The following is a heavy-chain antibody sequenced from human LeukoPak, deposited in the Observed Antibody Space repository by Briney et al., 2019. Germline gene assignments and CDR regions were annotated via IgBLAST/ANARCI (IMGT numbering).Heavy chain of an antibody. V-gene: IGHV4-34*01. J-gene: IGHJ4*02. D-gene: IGHD3-10*01. CDR2: INHSGFT. CDR1: DGSFSGYF. Sequence: SETLSLTCAVFDGSFSGYFWTWLRQPPGKGLEWIGEINHSGFTTYNPSLKSRVTISVDTSKNQFSLNLSSVTAADTAVYYCARGRKGLSGSGMAYWGQGTLVTVSS. CDR3: ARGRKGLSGSGMAY.